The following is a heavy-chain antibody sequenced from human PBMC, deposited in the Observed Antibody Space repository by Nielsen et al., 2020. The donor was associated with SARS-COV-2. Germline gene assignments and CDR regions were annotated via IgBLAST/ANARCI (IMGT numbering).Heavy chain of an antibody. Sequence: GESLKISCAVSGFTFSSFGMHWVRQAPGKGLEWVSYISRSGSIIQHADSVKGRFTISRDNAKNSLYLQMDNLRVDDTAVYYCAGPASWGQGTVVTVSA. V-gene: IGHV3-48*04. CDR1: GFTFSSFG. CDR2: ISRSGSII. CDR3: AGPAS. D-gene: IGHD2-2*01. J-gene: IGHJ5*02.